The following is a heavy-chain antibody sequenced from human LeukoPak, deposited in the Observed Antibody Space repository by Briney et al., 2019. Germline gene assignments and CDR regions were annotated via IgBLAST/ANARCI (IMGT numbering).Heavy chain of an antibody. Sequence: GGSLRLSCAASGFTFSSYGMHWVRQAPGKGLEWVAFIRYDGSNKYYADSVKGRFTISRDNSKNTLCLQMNSLRAEDTAVYYCAKGVVPAAMPAPPRFDPWGQGTLVTVSS. CDR1: GFTFSSYG. D-gene: IGHD2-2*01. J-gene: IGHJ5*02. CDR2: IRYDGSNK. V-gene: IGHV3-30*02. CDR3: AKGVVPAAMPAPPRFDP.